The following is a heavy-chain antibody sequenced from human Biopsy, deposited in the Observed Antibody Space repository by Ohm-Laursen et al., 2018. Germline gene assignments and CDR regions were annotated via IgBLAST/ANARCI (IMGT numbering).Heavy chain of an antibody. V-gene: IGHV4-31*01. D-gene: IGHD3-16*02. CDR3: TRVRTFGGVIGGYYFDS. J-gene: IGHJ4*02. Sequence: PSQTLSLTCTVVSGGSPFTDSITRYYWNWIRQSPGKGLEWIGYIYDNGDTYYNPSLMSLVSISADTSKNQVSLRLNSVTAADTAVYYCTRVRTFGGVIGGYYFDSWGQGILVTVSS. CDR2: IYDNGDT. CDR1: GGSPFTDSITRYY.